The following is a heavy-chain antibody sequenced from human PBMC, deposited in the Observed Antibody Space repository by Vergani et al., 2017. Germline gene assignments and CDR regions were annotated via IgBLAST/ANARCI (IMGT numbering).Heavy chain of an antibody. CDR3: ARLGLTASRREAPVFDY. Sequence: EVQLMESGGGSVQPGGSLRLSCAASGFTFSNYWMSWVRQAPGKGLEWVANIKEDGSETFYVDSVMGRFTISRDNAKNSLYLQMNSLRAEDTAVYFCARLGLTASRREAPVFDYWGQGTLVTVSS. V-gene: IGHV3-7*01. CDR1: GFTFSNYW. D-gene: IGHD6-13*01. J-gene: IGHJ4*02. CDR2: IKEDGSET.